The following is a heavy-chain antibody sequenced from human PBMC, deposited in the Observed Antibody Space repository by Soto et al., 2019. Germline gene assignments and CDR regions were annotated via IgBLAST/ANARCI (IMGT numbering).Heavy chain of an antibody. CDR2: IYYSGST. D-gene: IGHD3-22*01. V-gene: IGHV4-31*03. J-gene: IGHJ4*02. CDR3: ASHYYDSSGYYPERDY. CDR1: GGSISSGGYY. Sequence: TLSLTCTVSGGSISSGGYYWSWIRQHPGKGLEWIGYIYYSGSTYYNPSLKSRVTISVDTSKNQFSLKLSSVTAADTAVYYCASHYYDSSGYYPERDYWGQGTLVTVSS.